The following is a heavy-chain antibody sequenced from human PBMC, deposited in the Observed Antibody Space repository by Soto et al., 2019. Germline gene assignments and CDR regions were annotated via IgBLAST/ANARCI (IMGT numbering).Heavy chain of an antibody. V-gene: IGHV4-31*03. CDR3: ARVSKWVRLSFSFDY. D-gene: IGHD5-12*01. CDR1: GGSISSGGYY. J-gene: IGHJ4*02. CDR2: INHSGST. Sequence: SETLSLTCTVSGGSISSGGYYWSWIRQHPGKGLEWIGYINHSGSTNYNPSLKSRVTISVDTSKNQFSLKLSSVTAADTAVYYRARVSKWVRLSFSFDYWGQGTLVTVSS.